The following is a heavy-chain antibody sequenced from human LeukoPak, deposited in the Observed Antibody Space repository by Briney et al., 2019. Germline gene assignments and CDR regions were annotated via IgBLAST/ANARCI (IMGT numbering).Heavy chain of an antibody. V-gene: IGHV3-23*01. D-gene: IGHD1-26*01. CDR3: AKDWSCDY. J-gene: IGHJ4*02. CDR2: ISDSGSKT. Sequence: GGSLRLSSAASGFTFSSYAMTWVRQAPGKGLEWVSAISDSGSKTHYADSVKGRFTISRDNSKNTVYLQMNSLRAEDTALYYCAKDWSCDYWGQGTLVTVSS. CDR1: GFTFSSYA.